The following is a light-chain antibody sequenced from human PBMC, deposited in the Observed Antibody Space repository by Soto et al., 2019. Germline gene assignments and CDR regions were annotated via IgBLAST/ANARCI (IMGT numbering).Light chain of an antibody. CDR2: RNN. CDR3: AAWDDSQSRFYV. CDR1: SSDIGSNY. V-gene: IGLV1-47*01. J-gene: IGLJ1*01. Sequence: QSVLTQPPSASGTPGQRVTISCSGSSSDIGSNYVYWYQQLPGTAPKILIYRNNQRPSGVPDRFSGSKSGSSASLAISGLRSEDEADYHCAAWDDSQSRFYVFGTGTKVTVL.